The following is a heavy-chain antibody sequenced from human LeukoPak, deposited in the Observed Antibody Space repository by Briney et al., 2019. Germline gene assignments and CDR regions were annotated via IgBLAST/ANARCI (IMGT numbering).Heavy chain of an antibody. CDR3: ANGRGYCSSTSCSGNDYFAY. Sequence: ASVKVSCKASGYTFTGYYMHWVRQAPGQVLEWMGWINPNSGGTNYAQKFEGRVTMNRDTSISTAYMELSRLRSDDTAVYYCANGRGYCSSTSCSGNDYFAYWGQGTLVTVSS. CDR1: GYTFTGYY. V-gene: IGHV1-2*02. J-gene: IGHJ4*02. CDR2: INPNSGGT. D-gene: IGHD2-2*01.